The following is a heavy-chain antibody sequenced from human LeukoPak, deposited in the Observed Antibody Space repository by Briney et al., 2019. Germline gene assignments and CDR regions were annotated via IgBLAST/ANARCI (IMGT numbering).Heavy chain of an antibody. V-gene: IGHV3-66*04. CDR2: IYSSDST. CDR3: ARLLRTPVYSGTYYGAFDI. D-gene: IGHD1-26*01. CDR1: GFTVSSNY. Sequence: HPGGSLRLSCAASGFTVSSNYMSWVRQAPGKGLEWVSVIYSSDSTYYVDSVRGRFTISRDISENTLYLQMNGLRAEDTAVYFCARLLRTPVYSGTYYGAFDIWGQGTMVTVSS. J-gene: IGHJ3*02.